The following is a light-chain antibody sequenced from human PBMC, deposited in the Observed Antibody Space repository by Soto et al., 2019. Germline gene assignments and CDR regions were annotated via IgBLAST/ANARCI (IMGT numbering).Light chain of an antibody. Sequence: EIVLTQSPGTLSLSPEERATLSCRASQSVGSSYLAWYQQKPGQAPRLLIYGASSRATGIPDKFSGSGSGTDFTLTISRLEPEDFAVYYCQQYGSSPPYTFGQGTKLEIK. CDR1: QSVGSSY. V-gene: IGKV3-20*01. CDR3: QQYGSSPPYT. CDR2: GAS. J-gene: IGKJ2*01.